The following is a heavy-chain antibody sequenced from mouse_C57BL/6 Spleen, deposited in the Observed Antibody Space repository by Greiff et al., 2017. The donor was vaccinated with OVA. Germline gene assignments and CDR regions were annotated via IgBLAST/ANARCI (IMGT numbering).Heavy chain of an antibody. CDR2: IDPEDGDT. V-gene: IGHV14-2*01. D-gene: IGHD1-1*01. Sequence: EVQLQQSGAELVKPGASVKLSCKASGFNIKDYYMHWVKQRTEQGLEWIGWIDPEDGDTKYAPKFQGKAPLTADTSSHTAYLQLSSLTSEDTAVCDCAGMTTVVASDYWGQGTTLTVSS. CDR1: GFNIKDYY. CDR3: AGMTTVVASDY. J-gene: IGHJ2*01.